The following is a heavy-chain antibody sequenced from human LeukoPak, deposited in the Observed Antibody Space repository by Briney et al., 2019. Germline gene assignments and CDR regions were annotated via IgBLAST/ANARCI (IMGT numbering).Heavy chain of an antibody. CDR1: GFTFDDYA. CDR3: AKDAWYYYDSSGYWGAFDI. V-gene: IGHV3-9*01. J-gene: IGHJ3*02. D-gene: IGHD3-22*01. Sequence: GRSLRLSCAASGFTFDDYAMHWVRQAPGKGLEWVSGISWNSGSIGYADSVKGRFTISRDNAKNSLHLQMNSLRAEDTALYYCAKDAWYYYDSSGYWGAFDIWGQGTMVTVSS. CDR2: ISWNSGSI.